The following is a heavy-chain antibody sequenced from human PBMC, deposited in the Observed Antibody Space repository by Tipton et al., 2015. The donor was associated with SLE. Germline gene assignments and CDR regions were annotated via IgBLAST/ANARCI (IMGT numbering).Heavy chain of an antibody. CDR1: GGSISSGSYY. CDR2: VYPSGGS. J-gene: IGHJ6*03. D-gene: IGHD3-22*01. CDR3: ARVGHGFDSSGYNSRYYYYMDV. Sequence: LRLSCTVSGGSISSGSYYWSWIRQPPGKGLEYIGYVYPSGGSDYNPSLSGRVTISFDTSKNQFSLRLTSATAADTAVYYCARVGHGFDSSGYNSRYYYYMDVWGKGTTVTVSS. V-gene: IGHV4-61*01.